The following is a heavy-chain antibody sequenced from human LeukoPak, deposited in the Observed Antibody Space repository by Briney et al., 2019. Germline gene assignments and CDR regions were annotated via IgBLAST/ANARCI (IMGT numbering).Heavy chain of an antibody. V-gene: IGHV3-23*01. CDR3: AKDLQRSYYDSSGYYDY. J-gene: IGHJ4*02. Sequence: GGSLRLSCAASGFTFSSYAMSWVRQAPGKGLEWVSAISGSGGSTYYADSVKGRFTISRDNSKNTLYLQMNSLRAEDTAVYYCAKDLQRSYYDSSGYYDYWGQGTLVTVSS. CDR1: GFTFSSYA. CDR2: ISGSGGST. D-gene: IGHD3-22*01.